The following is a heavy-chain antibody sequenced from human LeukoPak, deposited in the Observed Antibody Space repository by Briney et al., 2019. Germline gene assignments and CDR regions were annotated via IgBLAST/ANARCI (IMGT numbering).Heavy chain of an antibody. CDR2: ISSSSSYT. Sequence: GGSLRLSCAASGFTFSSYSMNWVRQAPGKGLEWVSSISSSSSYTYYADSVKGRFTISRDNAKNSLYLQMNSLRSDDTAVYYCARYVIQLRNWFDPWGQGTLVTVSS. J-gene: IGHJ5*02. V-gene: IGHV3-21*04. CDR3: ARYVIQLRNWFDP. D-gene: IGHD3-16*02. CDR1: GFTFSSYS.